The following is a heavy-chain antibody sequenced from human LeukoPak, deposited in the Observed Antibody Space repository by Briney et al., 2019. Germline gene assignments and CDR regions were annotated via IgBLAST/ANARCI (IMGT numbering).Heavy chain of an antibody. V-gene: IGHV1-69*04. J-gene: IGHJ6*02. CDR1: GYTFTSYG. Sequence: SVKVSCKASGYTFTSYGISWVRQAPGQGLEWMGRVIPALGVPNYAQKFQGRVTITADTYTSAAYMELSSLRSEDTAVYYCAADSGDDYYYAMDVWGQGTTVTVTS. CDR3: AADSGDDYYYAMDV. D-gene: IGHD1-26*01. CDR2: VIPALGVP.